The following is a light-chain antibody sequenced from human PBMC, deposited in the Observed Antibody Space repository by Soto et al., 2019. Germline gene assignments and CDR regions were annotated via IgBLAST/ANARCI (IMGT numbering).Light chain of an antibody. V-gene: IGKV3-20*01. CDR2: GGS. CDR3: QQYGASPWT. CDR1: QSVGSTY. J-gene: IGKJ1*01. Sequence: EIVLTKSPGTLSLSPGERATLSCRASQSVGSTYLAWYQQQPGQAPRLLIYGGSSRATGIPDRFSGSGSGTDFTLTISRLEPGDRAVYFCQQYGASPWTFGQGTKVEI.